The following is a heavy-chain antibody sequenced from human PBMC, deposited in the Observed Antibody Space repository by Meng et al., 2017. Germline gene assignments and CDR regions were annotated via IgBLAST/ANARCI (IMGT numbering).Heavy chain of an antibody. CDR3: ARVSTNYYDSDGDNWNFDL. CDR1: RSSISSHYY. D-gene: IGHD3-22*01. CDR2: IYYTGTT. Sequence: FAVSRSSISSHYYWGWIRQPPAKGLEWIGSIYYTGTTYYNPSLKSRVTLSLDTSDNHFSLKLNSVTAADTAVYYCARVSTNYYDSDGDNWNFDLWGRGNLVTVSS. V-gene: IGHV4-38-2*01. J-gene: IGHJ2*01.